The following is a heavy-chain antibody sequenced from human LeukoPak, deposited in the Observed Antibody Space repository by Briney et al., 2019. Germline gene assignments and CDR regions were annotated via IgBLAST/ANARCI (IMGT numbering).Heavy chain of an antibody. CDR1: GFTFSSYS. J-gene: IGHJ5*02. D-gene: IGHD3-3*01. V-gene: IGHV3-21*01. CDR3: ARVAILRFLEGPFDP. CDR2: ISSSSSYI. Sequence: PGGSLRLSCAASGFTFSSYSMNWVRQAPGKGLEWVSSISSSSSYIYYADSVKGRFTISRDNPKNSLYLQMNSLRAEDTAVYYCARVAILRFLEGPFDPWGQGTLVTVSS.